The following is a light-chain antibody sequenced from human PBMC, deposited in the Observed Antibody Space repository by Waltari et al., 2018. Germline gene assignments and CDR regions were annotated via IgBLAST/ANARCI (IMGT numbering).Light chain of an antibody. Sequence: QSVLTQAPSVPGTPGQRVTISCAGTNYNIGSGPVNWYQQVPGMSPKLLIYSNDQRPSGVPDRFSGSKSGTSASLGISGLQSEDEADYYCATWDGRVNGVLFGGGTKVTVL. CDR1: NYNIGSGP. CDR2: SND. J-gene: IGLJ2*01. V-gene: IGLV1-44*01. CDR3: ATWDGRVNGVL.